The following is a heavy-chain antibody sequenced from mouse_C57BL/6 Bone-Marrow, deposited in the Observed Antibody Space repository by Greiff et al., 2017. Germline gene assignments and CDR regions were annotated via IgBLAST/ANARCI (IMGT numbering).Heavy chain of an antibody. Sequence: VQLQQPGAELVMPGASVKLSCKASGYTFTSYWMHWVKQRPGQGLEWIGEIDPSDSYTNYNQKFKGKSTLTVDKSSSTAYMQLSSLTSEDSAVYYCAREGIYGSSQYYCDYWGQGTTLTVSS. J-gene: IGHJ2*01. CDR2: IDPSDSYT. D-gene: IGHD1-1*01. V-gene: IGHV1-69*01. CDR3: AREGIYGSSQYYCDY. CDR1: GYTFTSYW.